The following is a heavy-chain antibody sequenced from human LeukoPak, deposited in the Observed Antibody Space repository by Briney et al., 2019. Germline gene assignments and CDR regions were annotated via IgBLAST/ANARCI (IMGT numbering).Heavy chain of an antibody. Sequence: GGSLRLSCAASGFTFSSYSMNWVRQAPGKGLEWVSSISSSSTYIYYADSVTGRFTISRDNAKNSLYLQMNSLRADDTAVYYCARGSGTYLGYFDYWGQGTLVTVSS. CDR1: GFTFSSYS. CDR2: ISSSSTYI. J-gene: IGHJ4*02. CDR3: ARGSGTYLGYFDY. V-gene: IGHV3-21*01. D-gene: IGHD1-26*01.